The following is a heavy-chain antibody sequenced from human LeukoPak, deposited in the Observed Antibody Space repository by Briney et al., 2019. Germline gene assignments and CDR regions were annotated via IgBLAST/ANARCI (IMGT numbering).Heavy chain of an antibody. D-gene: IGHD3-22*01. V-gene: IGHV3-23*01. J-gene: IGHJ4*02. Sequence: PGGSLGLSCAASGFTFSSYAMSWVRQAPGKGLEWVSAISGSGGSTYYADSVKGRFTISRDNSKNTLYLQMNSLRAEDTAVYYCAKGLYDSSGYNDYWGQGTLVTVSS. CDR1: GFTFSSYA. CDR3: AKGLYDSSGYNDY. CDR2: ISGSGGST.